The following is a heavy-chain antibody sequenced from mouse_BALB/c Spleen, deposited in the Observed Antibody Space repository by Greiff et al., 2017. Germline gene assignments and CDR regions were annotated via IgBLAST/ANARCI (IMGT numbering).Heavy chain of an antibody. Sequence: VQLKESGPGLVKPSQSLSLTCSVTGYSITSGYYWNWIRQFPGNKLEWMGYISYDGSNNYNPSLKNRISITRDTSKNQFFLKLNSVTTEDTATYYCARGHYGSSLDYWGQGTTLTVSS. V-gene: IGHV3-6*02. CDR3: ARGHYGSSLDY. J-gene: IGHJ2*01. D-gene: IGHD1-1*01. CDR2: ISYDGSN. CDR1: GYSITSGYY.